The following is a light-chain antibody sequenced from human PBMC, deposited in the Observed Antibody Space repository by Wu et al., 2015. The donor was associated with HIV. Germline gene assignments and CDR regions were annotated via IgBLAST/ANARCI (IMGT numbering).Light chain of an antibody. V-gene: IGKV3-11*01. J-gene: IGKJ4*01. CDR3: QQRSTWPALT. Sequence: EIVLTQSPVTLSLSPGERATLSCRASQSVSNYLAWYQQKSGQAPRLLIYDVSNRATGIPARFSGSGSGTDFTLTISSLESEDFAVYYCQQRSTWPALTFGGGTKVEIK. CDR2: DVS. CDR1: QSVSNY.